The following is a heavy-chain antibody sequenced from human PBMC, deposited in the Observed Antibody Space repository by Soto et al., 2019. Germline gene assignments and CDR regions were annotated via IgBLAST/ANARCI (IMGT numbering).Heavy chain of an antibody. CDR3: ARGRRSKRGFSYYYGMDV. CDR1: GGSFSGYY. CDR2: INHSGST. Sequence: SETLSLTCAVYGGSFSGYYWSWIRQPPGKGLEWIGEINHSGSTNYNPSLKSRVTISVDTSKNQFSLKLSSVTAADTAVYYCARGRRSKRGFSYYYGMDVWGQGTTVTVSS. V-gene: IGHV4-34*01. J-gene: IGHJ6*02. D-gene: IGHD3-3*01.